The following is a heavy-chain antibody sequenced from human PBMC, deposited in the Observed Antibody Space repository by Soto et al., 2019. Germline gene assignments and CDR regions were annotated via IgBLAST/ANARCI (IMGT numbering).Heavy chain of an antibody. CDR1: GYTFTSYA. Sequence: ASVKVSCKASGYTFTSYAMHWVRQAPGQRLEWMGWSNAGNGNTKYSQEFQGRVTITRDTSASTAYMELSSLRSEDTAVYYCATVTPIFGVVIIPWAFDYWGQGTLVTSPQ. CDR3: ATVTPIFGVVIIPWAFDY. V-gene: IGHV1-3*02. CDR2: SNAGNGNT. D-gene: IGHD3-3*01. J-gene: IGHJ4*02.